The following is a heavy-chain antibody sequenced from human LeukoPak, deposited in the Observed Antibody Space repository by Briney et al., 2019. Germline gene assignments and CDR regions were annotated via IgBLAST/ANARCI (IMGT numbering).Heavy chain of an antibody. CDR1: GYTLTDYY. V-gene: IGHV1-2*06. J-gene: IGHJ4*02. Sequence: ASVNVSCKASGYTLTDYYMHWVRQAPGQGLEWMGRINPNSGGTNYAQKFQGRVTMVRDTSISTVYMELSRLRSDDTAVYYCARVGYYESSGYYEYWGQGTLVTVSS. D-gene: IGHD3-22*01. CDR2: INPNSGGT. CDR3: ARVGYYESSGYYEY.